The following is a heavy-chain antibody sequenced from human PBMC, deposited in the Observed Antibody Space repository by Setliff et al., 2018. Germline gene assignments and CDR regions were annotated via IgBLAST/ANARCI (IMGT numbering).Heavy chain of an antibody. CDR3: AKAKPRVAGGQNCDGDCLFYFDY. D-gene: IGHD2-21*02. V-gene: IGHV3-23*01. J-gene: IGHJ4*02. CDR2: VTGSGAVT. CDR1: GFTFRNYA. Sequence: LRLSCAASGFTFRNYAMNWVRQTPGKGLEWVSSVTGSGAVTFYADNVKGRFTISRDNSRDTMYLQMNSLRAEDTAIYYCAKAKPRVAGGQNCDGDCLFYFDYWGQGALVTVSS.